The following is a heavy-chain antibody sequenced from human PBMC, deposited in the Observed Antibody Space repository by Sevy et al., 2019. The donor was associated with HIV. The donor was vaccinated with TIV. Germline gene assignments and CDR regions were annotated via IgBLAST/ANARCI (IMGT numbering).Heavy chain of an antibody. CDR1: GFAFSSYA. CDR2: ISGSGYLT. D-gene: IGHD3-22*01. J-gene: IGHJ4*02. Sequence: GGSLRLSCAASGFAFSSYAMSWVCQAPGKGLESVSAISGSGYLTYYTDSVKGRFTISRDNSKNTLYLQMNSLRAEDMAVYYCAKEGGGYYYDSSGLFDYWGQGTLVTVSS. CDR3: AKEGGGYYYDSSGLFDY. V-gene: IGHV3-23*01.